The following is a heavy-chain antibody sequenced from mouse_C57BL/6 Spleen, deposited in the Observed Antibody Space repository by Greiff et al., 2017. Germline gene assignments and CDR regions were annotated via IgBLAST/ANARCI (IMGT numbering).Heavy chain of an antibody. D-gene: IGHD4-1*01. CDR3: ARGDGTGARAY. J-gene: IGHJ3*01. V-gene: IGHV1-81*01. CDR2: IYPRSGNT. Sequence: LVESGAELARPGASVKLSCKASGYTFTSYGISWVKQRTGQGLEWIGEIYPRSGNTYYNEKFKGKATLTADKSSSTAYMELRSLTSEDSAVYFCARGDGTGARAYWGQGTLVTVSA. CDR1: GYTFTSYG.